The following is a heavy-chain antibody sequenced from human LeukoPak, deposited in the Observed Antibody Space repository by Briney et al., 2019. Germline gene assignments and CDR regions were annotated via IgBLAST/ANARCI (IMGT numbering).Heavy chain of an antibody. Sequence: GGSLRLSCAASGFTFSTHGMHWVRQAPGKGLEWVAVISYDGSNKYYADSVKGRFTISRDNSKNTLYLQMNSLRAEDTAVYYCAKMRGLTWADAFDIWGQGTMVTVSS. CDR2: ISYDGSNK. J-gene: IGHJ3*02. CDR3: AKMRGLTWADAFDI. V-gene: IGHV3-30*18. CDR1: GFTFSTHG. D-gene: IGHD7-27*01.